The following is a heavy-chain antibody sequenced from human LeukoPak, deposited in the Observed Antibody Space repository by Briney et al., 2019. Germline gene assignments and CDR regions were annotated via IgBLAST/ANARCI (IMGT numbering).Heavy chain of an antibody. CDR2: FSGSVDTT. J-gene: IGHJ4*02. V-gene: IGHV3-23*01. CDR3: AEATLPTCGGARCYYFDN. Sequence: GGSLRLSCAAPGFTFTSYAMSWVRQTPGKGLEWVSTFSGSVDTTYYADSVKGRFTISRDNSKNTLDLQMNSLGAEDTAVYYCAEATLPTCGGARCYYFDNWGQGTLVTVSS. CDR1: GFTFTSYA. D-gene: IGHD2-15*01.